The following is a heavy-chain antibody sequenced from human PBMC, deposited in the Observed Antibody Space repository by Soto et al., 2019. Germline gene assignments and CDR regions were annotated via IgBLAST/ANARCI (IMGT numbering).Heavy chain of an antibody. CDR1: GGSISSYY. CDR2: IYYSGST. J-gene: IGHJ6*03. CDR3: ARVLGGGAFGVVMDYMDV. V-gene: IGHV4-59*01. Sequence: QVQLQESGPGLVKPSETLSLTCTVSGGSISSYYWSWIRQPPGKGLEWIGYIYYSGSTNYNPSLKSRVTISVDTSKNQFSLKLSSVTAADTAVYYCARVLGGGAFGVVMDYMDVWGKGTTVTVSS. D-gene: IGHD3-3*01.